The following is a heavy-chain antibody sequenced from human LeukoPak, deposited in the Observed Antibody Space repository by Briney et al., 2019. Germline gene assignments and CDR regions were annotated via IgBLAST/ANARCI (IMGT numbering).Heavy chain of an antibody. CDR2: IKSKTDGGTT. D-gene: IGHD6-13*01. J-gene: IGHJ4*02. CDR3: TTDPAAAGTVFVDY. Sequence: GGSLRLSCAASGVTFSNAWMSWVRQAPGKGLEWVGRIKSKTDGGTTDYAAPVKGRFTISRDDSKNTLYLQMNSLKTEDTAVYYCTTDPAAAGTVFVDYWGQGTLVTVSS. V-gene: IGHV3-15*01. CDR1: GVTFSNAW.